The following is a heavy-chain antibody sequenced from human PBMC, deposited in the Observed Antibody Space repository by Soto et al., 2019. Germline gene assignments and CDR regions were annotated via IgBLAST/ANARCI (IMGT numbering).Heavy chain of an antibody. V-gene: IGHV1-46*03. J-gene: IGHJ4*02. D-gene: IGHD2-2*01. Sequence: QVQLVQSGAEVKKPGASVKVSCKASGYPITGHYMHWVRQARGRGPEWMGIINPSTGSTTYAQSFQGRVNMTRDTSSSTVYLELSSLTSEDTAIYYCARHYCNSTACFDLDLDYWGQGTLVTVSS. CDR2: INPSTGST. CDR3: ARHYCNSTACFDLDLDY. CDR1: GYPITGHY.